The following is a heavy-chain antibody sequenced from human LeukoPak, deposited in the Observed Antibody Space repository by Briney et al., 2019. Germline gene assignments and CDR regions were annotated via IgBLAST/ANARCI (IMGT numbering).Heavy chain of an antibody. CDR3: AKDSYSRGDY. CDR1: GLTLSIHW. V-gene: IGHV3-7*01. CDR2: IKQDGSVK. J-gene: IGHJ4*02. D-gene: IGHD6-13*01. Sequence: GGSLRLSCAASGLTLSIHWMSWVRQAPGKGLEWVANIKQDGSVKTYVDSVKGRFTISRDNAKNSLYLQMNSLRAEDTAVYYCAKDSYSRGDYWGQGTLVTVSS.